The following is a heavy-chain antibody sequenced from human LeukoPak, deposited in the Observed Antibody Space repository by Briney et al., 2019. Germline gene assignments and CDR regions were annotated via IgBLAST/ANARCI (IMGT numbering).Heavy chain of an antibody. V-gene: IGHV3-30*18. CDR2: ISYDGSNK. D-gene: IGHD5-18*01. CDR3: AKDRGTARNDAFDI. CDR1: GFTFSSYG. J-gene: IGHJ3*02. Sequence: QPGRSLRLSCAASGFTFSSYGMHWVRQAPGKGLEWVAVISYDGSNKYYADSVKGRFTISRDNSKNTLYLQMNSLRAEDTAVYYCAKDRGTARNDAFDIWGQGTMVTVSS.